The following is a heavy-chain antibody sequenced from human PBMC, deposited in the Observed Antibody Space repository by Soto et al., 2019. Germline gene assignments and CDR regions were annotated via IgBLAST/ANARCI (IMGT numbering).Heavy chain of an antibody. D-gene: IGHD3-10*01. CDR3: ARGLAVRGSYGLDV. J-gene: IGHJ6*02. Sequence: PSETLSLTCAVSGASISRGGSSWSWIRQAPGTGLEWIGYIYHNGITNYNPSLKSRVPISVDKSQNQFSLSLNFVTAADTAVYYCARGLAVRGSYGLDVWGQGTTVTVSS. CDR2: IYHNGIT. CDR1: GASISRGGSS. V-gene: IGHV4-30-2*01.